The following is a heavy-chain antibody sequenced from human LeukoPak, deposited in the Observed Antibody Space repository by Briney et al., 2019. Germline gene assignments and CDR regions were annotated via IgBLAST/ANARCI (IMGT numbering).Heavy chain of an antibody. V-gene: IGHV4-39*07. CDR1: GGSISSSSYY. CDR3: AREGGPGSRCSSTSCSRTEFDY. D-gene: IGHD2-2*01. Sequence: NPSETLSLTCTVSGGSISSSSYYWGWIRQPPGKGLEWIGSIYYSGSTYYNPSLKSRVTISVDTSKNQFSLKLSSVTAADTAVYYCAREGGPGSRCSSTSCSRTEFDYWGQGTLVTVSS. J-gene: IGHJ4*02. CDR2: IYYSGST.